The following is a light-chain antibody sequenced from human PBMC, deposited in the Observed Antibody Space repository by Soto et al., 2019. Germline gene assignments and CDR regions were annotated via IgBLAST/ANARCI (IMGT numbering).Light chain of an antibody. CDR2: DTS. V-gene: IGLV7-46*01. Sequence: QSVVTQEPSLTVSPGGTVTLTCASSTGAVTSDYYPNWLQQKPGQAPKTLIYDTSNKQSWTPARFSGSLLGGKAALTLSGAQPEDEADYYCLLPYSDAWVFGGGTKLTVL. CDR3: LLPYSDAWV. J-gene: IGLJ3*02. CDR1: TGAVTSDYY.